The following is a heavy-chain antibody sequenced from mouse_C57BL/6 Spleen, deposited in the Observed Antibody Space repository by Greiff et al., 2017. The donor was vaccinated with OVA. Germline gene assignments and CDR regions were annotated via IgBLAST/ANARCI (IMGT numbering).Heavy chain of an antibody. J-gene: IGHJ4*01. Sequence: DVKLVESGGGLVKPGGSLKLSCAASGFTFSSYAMSWVRQTPEKRLEWVATISDGGSYTYYPDNVKGRFTISRDNAKNNLYLQMSHLKSEDTAMYYCARDPLYYGNYEDAMDYWGQGTSVTVSS. V-gene: IGHV5-4*01. CDR3: ARDPLYYGNYEDAMDY. D-gene: IGHD2-1*01. CDR2: ISDGGSYT. CDR1: GFTFSSYA.